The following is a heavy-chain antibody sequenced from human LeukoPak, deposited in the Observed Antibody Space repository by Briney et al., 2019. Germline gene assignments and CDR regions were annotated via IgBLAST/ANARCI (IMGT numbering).Heavy chain of an antibody. CDR1: GGSISSYY. J-gene: IGHJ6*03. Sequence: SETLSLTCTVSGGSISSYYWSWIRQPPGKGLEWIGSIYYSGSTYYNPSLKSRVTISVDTSKNQFSLKLSSVTAADTAVYYCAREGPSTYYYYMDVWGKGTTVTVSS. CDR2: IYYSGST. CDR3: AREGPSTYYYYMDV. V-gene: IGHV4-59*12.